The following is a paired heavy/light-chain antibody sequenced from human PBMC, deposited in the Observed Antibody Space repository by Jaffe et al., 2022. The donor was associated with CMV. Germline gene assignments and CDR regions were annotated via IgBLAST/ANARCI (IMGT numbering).Heavy chain of an antibody. D-gene: IGHD1-26*01. V-gene: IGHV2-5*02. CDR1: GFSLSASGVG. CDR2: IYWDDDR. Sequence: QISLKESGPTLVKPTQTLTLTCTFSGFSLSASGVGVGWIRQPPGKALEWLALIYWDDDRRYSPFLKSRLTITKDTSRNQVILTMTNMDPVDTGTYYCAHILGASPFDHWGQGILVTVSS. CDR3: AHILGASPFDH. J-gene: IGHJ4*02.
Light chain of an antibody. V-gene: IGKV1-12*01. CDR2: FAS. CDR3: QQSKSFPLT. Sequence: DIQMTQSPSSVSASVGDRVTITCRASQGISNWLAWYQQKPGRAPKLLIYFASSLQTGVPSRFSASGSGTDFTLTISSLQPEDFATYYCQQSKSFPLTFGGGTKVEIK. J-gene: IGKJ4*01. CDR1: QGISNW.